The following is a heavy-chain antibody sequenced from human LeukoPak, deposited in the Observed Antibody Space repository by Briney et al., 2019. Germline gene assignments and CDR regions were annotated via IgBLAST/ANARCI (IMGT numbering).Heavy chain of an antibody. Sequence: GGSLRLSCAASGFTFSSYWMHWVRQAPGKGLEWVASIVEDGSQKYYVDSVKGRFTISRDNAKNSLYLQMNSLEAEDTAVYYCARDVIGGDTLDSWGQGTLVTVSS. CDR3: ARDVIGGDTLDS. CDR2: IVEDGSQK. J-gene: IGHJ4*02. CDR1: GFTFSSYW. V-gene: IGHV3-7*01. D-gene: IGHD2-21*02.